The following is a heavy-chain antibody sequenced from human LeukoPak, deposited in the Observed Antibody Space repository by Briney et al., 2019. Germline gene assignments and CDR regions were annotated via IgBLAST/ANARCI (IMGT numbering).Heavy chain of an antibody. V-gene: IGHV3-48*04. CDR3: ASGEQLVYFDY. Sequence: GGSLRLSCAASGFTFSSHSMNWVRQAPGRGLEWVLYITSSSSPIYYADSVKGRFTISRDNAKHSLYLQMNSLRAEDTAVYYCASGEQLVYFDYWGQGTLVTVSS. CDR2: ITSSSSPI. CDR1: GFTFSSHS. D-gene: IGHD6-13*01. J-gene: IGHJ4*02.